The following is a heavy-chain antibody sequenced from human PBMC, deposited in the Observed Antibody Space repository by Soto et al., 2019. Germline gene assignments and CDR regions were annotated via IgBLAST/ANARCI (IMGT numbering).Heavy chain of an antibody. CDR3: AAGGSSSSPSSASGYGMDV. V-gene: IGHV1-2*02. Sequence: GGTNYAQKFQGRVTMTRDTSISTAYMELSRLRSDDTAVYYCAAGGSSSSPSSASGYGMDVWGQGTTVTVSS. J-gene: IGHJ6*02. CDR2: GGT. D-gene: IGHD6-6*01.